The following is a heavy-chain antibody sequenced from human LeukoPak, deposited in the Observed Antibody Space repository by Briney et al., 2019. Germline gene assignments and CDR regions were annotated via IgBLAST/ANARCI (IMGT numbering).Heavy chain of an antibody. CDR2: IYHSGST. Sequence: SETLSLTCAVSGYSISSGYYWGWIRQPPGQGLEWIGSIYHSGSTYYNPSLKSRVTISVDTSKNQFSLKLSSVTAADTAVYYCARDYYGSGSSDYWGQGTLVTVSS. CDR3: ARDYYGSGSSDY. J-gene: IGHJ4*02. D-gene: IGHD3-10*01. CDR1: GYSISSGYY. V-gene: IGHV4-38-2*02.